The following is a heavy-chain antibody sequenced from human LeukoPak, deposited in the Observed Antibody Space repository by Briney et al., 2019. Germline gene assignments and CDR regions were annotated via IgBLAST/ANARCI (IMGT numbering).Heavy chain of an antibody. V-gene: IGHV4-34*01. J-gene: IGHJ6*03. CDR2: INHSGST. Sequence: SETLSLTCAVYGGSFSGYYWSWIRQPPGKGLEWIGEINHSGSTNYNPSLKSRVTISVDTSKNQFSLKLSSVTAADTAVYYCAKDTVKVSTISRVPYYPEVWGKGTTVTISS. CDR1: GGSFSGYY. D-gene: IGHD5/OR15-5a*01. CDR3: AKDTVKVSTISRVPYYPEV.